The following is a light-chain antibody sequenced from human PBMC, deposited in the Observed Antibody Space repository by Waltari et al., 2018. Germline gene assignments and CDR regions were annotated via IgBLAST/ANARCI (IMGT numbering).Light chain of an antibody. V-gene: IGKV3-11*01. CDR3: QQRSDWPLT. CDR2: EAS. J-gene: IGKJ5*01. Sequence: ETVLTQSPGTLSLSPGETATLSCRASQSINTYLAWYQQKPGQAPRLLIYEASNRATGIPAKFSGSGSGTDFTLTISSLDPEDFAVYYCQQRSDWPLTFGQGTRLEIK. CDR1: QSINTY.